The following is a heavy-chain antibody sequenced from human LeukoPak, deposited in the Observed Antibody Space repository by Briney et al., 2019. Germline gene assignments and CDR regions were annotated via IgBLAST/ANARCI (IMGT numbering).Heavy chain of an antibody. CDR1: GFTFRSYA. CDR3: AKTTDGYSSGRSPGWPIDY. Sequence: GGSLRLSCAASGFTFRSYAIYWVRQAPGKGLEWASGISGSGGDTYFADSVRGRFTISRDNSKNTVFLQMDSLRAEDTAVYYCAKTTDGYSSGRSPGWPIDYWGQGTLVTVSS. V-gene: IGHV3-23*01. J-gene: IGHJ4*02. CDR2: ISGSGGDT. D-gene: IGHD6-19*01.